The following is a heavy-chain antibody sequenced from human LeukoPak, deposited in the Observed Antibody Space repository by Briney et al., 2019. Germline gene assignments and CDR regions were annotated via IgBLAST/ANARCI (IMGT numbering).Heavy chain of an antibody. CDR2: IYSGGNT. Sequence: GSLRLSCAASGFTVSDNYITWVRQAPGEGLEWVSIIYSGGNTYYADSVKGRFTISRDSSKNTLSLQMNSLRAEDTAVYYCARVEKQWWALDYWGQGTLVTVSS. CDR1: GFTVSDNY. D-gene: IGHD2-15*01. V-gene: IGHV3-53*01. J-gene: IGHJ4*02. CDR3: ARVEKQWWALDY.